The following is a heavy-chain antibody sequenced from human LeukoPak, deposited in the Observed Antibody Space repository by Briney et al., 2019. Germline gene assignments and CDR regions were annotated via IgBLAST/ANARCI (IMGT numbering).Heavy chain of an antibody. Sequence: GASVKVSRKASGYPFTGHYIQWVRQAPGQGLEWMGWINSNTGGTNYAQKFQGRVTMTRDTSINTVYMELTRLRPDDTAVYYCARDTPNSNMWFGEIFLWGQGTLVSVSS. CDR3: ARDTPNSNMWFGEIFL. CDR2: INSNTGGT. J-gene: IGHJ4*02. D-gene: IGHD3-10*01. CDR1: GYPFTGHY. V-gene: IGHV1-2*02.